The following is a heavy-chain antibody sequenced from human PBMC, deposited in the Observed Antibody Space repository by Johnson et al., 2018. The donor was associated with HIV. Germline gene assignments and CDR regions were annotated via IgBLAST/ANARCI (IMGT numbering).Heavy chain of an antibody. J-gene: IGHJ3*02. V-gene: IGHV3-23*04. CDR2: ISGSGGST. CDR3: ANGGYSYGYDAFDI. Sequence: VQLVESGGGVARPGGSLRLSCAASGFTFDDYGMSWVRQAPGKGLEWVSAISGSGGSTYYADSVKGRFTISRDTSKNTLYLQMNSLRAEDTAVYYCANGGYSYGYDAFDIWGQGTMVTVSS. CDR1: GFTFDDYG. D-gene: IGHD5-18*01.